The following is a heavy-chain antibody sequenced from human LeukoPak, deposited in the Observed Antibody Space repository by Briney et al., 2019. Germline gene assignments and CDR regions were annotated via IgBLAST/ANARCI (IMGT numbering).Heavy chain of an antibody. CDR2: IYYSGST. CDR1: GGTISSYY. V-gene: IGHV4-59*01. CDR3: ARDCSGTSCYDY. D-gene: IGHD2-15*01. Sequence: SATLSLTCTVSGGTISSYYWSWIRKPPGKGLEWIGYIYYSGSTNYNPSLKSRVSISVDTSKSQFSLKLSSVTAADTAVYYCARDCSGTSCYDYWGQGTLVSVSS. J-gene: IGHJ4*02.